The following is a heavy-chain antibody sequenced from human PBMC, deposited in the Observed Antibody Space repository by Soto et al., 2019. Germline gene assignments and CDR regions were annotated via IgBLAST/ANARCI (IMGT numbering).Heavy chain of an antibody. D-gene: IGHD6-13*01. CDR1: GGSFSGHY. Sequence: QVQLQQWGAGLLKPSETLSLTCAVYGGSFSGHYWSWIRQPAGKGLEWIGGVHQGGTTNYNPSLKSGVTISVDTSKNQSSLKLSSVTAADTAVYNCARGVPGYSSSWYAYWGQGTLVTVSS. J-gene: IGHJ4*02. V-gene: IGHV4-34*01. CDR2: VHQGGTT. CDR3: ARGVPGYSSSWYAY.